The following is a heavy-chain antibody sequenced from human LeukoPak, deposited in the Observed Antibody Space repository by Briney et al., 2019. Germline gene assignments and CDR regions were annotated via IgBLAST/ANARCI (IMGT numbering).Heavy chain of an antibody. CDR2: MNPNSGNT. CDR3: ARGRGYDILTGYYRNWLDP. V-gene: IGHV1-8*01. Sequence: GASVKVSCKASGYTFTSYDINWVRQATGQGLEWMGWMNPNSGNTGYAQKFQGRVTMTRNTSISTAYMELSSLRSEDTAVCYCARGRGYDILTGYYRNWLDPWGQGTLVTVSS. J-gene: IGHJ5*02. D-gene: IGHD3-9*01. CDR1: GYTFTSYD.